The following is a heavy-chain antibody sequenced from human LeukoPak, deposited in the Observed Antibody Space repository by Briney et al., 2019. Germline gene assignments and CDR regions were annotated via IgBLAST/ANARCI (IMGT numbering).Heavy chain of an antibody. D-gene: IGHD6-19*01. CDR3: AKVQQWLVLSNAFDI. Sequence: GGSLRLSCAASGFTFSDYYMSWIRQAPGKGLEWVSAISGSGGSTYYADSVKGRFTISRDNSKNTLYLQMNSLRAEDTAVYYCAKVQQWLVLSNAFDIWGQGTMVTVSS. CDR2: ISGSGGST. V-gene: IGHV3-23*01. J-gene: IGHJ3*02. CDR1: GFTFSDYY.